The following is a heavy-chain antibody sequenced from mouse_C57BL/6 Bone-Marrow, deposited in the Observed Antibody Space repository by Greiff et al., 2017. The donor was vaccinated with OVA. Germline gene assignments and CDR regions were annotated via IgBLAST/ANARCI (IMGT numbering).Heavy chain of an antibody. D-gene: IGHD2-5*01. J-gene: IGHJ4*01. CDR1: GYTFTSYW. Sequence: EVQLQESGTVLARPGASVKMSCKTSGYTFTSYWMHWVKQRPGQGLEWIGAIYPGNSDTSYNQKFKGKAKLTAVTSASTAYMELSSLTNEDSAVYYCTISGAYSSYVDYYAMDYWGQGASVTVSS. CDR3: TISGAYSSYVDYYAMDY. V-gene: IGHV1-5*01. CDR2: IYPGNSDT.